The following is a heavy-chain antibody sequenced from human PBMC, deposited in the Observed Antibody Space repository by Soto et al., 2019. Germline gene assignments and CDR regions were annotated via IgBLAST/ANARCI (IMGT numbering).Heavy chain of an antibody. J-gene: IGHJ4*02. V-gene: IGHV1-69*13. D-gene: IGHD1-7*01. CDR2: IIPIFGTA. CDR3: ARDRLELPLYFDY. CDR1: GGTFSSYA. Sequence: SVKVSCKASGGTFSSYAISWVRQAPGQGLEWMGGIIPIFGTANYAQKFQGRVTITADESTSTAYMELSSLRSEDTAVYYCARDRLELPLYFDYWGQGTPVTVSS.